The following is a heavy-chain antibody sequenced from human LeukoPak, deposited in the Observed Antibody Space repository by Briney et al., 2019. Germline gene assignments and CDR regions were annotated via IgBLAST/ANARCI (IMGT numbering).Heavy chain of an antibody. CDR2: IYYSGST. D-gene: IGHD3-22*01. Sequence: SETLSLTCAVSGGSISSYYWSWIRQPPGKGLEWIGYIYYSGSTNYNPFLKSRVTISVDTSKNQFSLKLSSVTAADTAVYYCASGVVITIFDYWGQGTLVTVSS. CDR1: GGSISSYY. J-gene: IGHJ4*02. V-gene: IGHV4-59*01. CDR3: ASGVVITIFDY.